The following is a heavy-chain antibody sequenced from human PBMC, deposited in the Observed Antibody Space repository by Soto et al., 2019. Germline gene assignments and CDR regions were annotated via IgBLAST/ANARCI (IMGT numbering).Heavy chain of an antibody. V-gene: IGHV3-74*01. D-gene: IGHD4-17*01. CDR3: ARVWDGATVYYYYYMDV. CDR2: INSDGSST. Sequence: EVQLVESGGGLVQPGGSLRLSCAASGFTFSSYWTHWVRQAPGKGLVWVSRINSDGSSTSYADSVKGRFTISRDNAKNTLYLQMNSLRAEDTAVYYCARVWDGATVYYYYYMDVWGKGTTVTVSS. J-gene: IGHJ6*03. CDR1: GFTFSSYW.